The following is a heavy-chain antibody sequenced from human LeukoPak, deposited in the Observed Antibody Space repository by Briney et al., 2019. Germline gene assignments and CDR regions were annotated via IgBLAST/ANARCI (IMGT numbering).Heavy chain of an antibody. J-gene: IGHJ4*02. D-gene: IGHD3-10*01. CDR2: IYYSGST. Sequence: SETLSLTCTVSGGSISSYYWSWIRQPPGKGLEWIGYIYYSGSTNYNPSLTSRVTISVDTSKNQFSLKLSSVTAADTAVYYCARGAYYNDYWGQGTLVTVSS. CDR3: ARGAYYNDY. V-gene: IGHV4-59*01. CDR1: GGSISSYY.